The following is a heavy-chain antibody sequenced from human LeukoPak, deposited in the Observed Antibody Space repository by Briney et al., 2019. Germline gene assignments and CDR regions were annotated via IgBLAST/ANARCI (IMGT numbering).Heavy chain of an antibody. CDR2: ISGDGDST. CDR3: AKDSLEAAGNFDY. V-gene: IGHV3-43*02. J-gene: IGHJ4*02. D-gene: IGHD6-13*01. CDR1: GFTFDDYA. Sequence: GGSLRLSCAASGFTFDDYAMHWVRQAPGKGLEWLALISGDGDSTYYADSVKGRFTISRDNRKYSLYLQMNSLRTEDTAFYYCAKDSLEAAGNFDYWGQGTLVTASS.